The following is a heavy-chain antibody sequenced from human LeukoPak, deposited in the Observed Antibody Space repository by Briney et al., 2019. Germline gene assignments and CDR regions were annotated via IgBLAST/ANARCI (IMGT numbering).Heavy chain of an antibody. CDR3: ANDQNRILDY. V-gene: IGHV3-30*02. D-gene: IGHD2-15*01. J-gene: IGHJ4*02. CDR2: IRYDGSNK. Sequence: PGGSLRLSCAASGFTFSSYGMHWVRQAPGKGLEWVAFIRYDGSNKYYADSVKGRFTISRDNSKNTLYLQMNSLRAEDTAVYYCANDQNRILDYWGQGTLVTVSS. CDR1: GFTFSSYG.